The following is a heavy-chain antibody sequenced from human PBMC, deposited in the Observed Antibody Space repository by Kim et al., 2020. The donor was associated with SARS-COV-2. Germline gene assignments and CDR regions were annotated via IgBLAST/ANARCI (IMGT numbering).Heavy chain of an antibody. CDR3: ARWFGPDRQEIVGATKSIFGFDY. CDR2: INHSGST. J-gene: IGHJ4*02. D-gene: IGHD1-26*01. V-gene: IGHV4-34*01. CDR1: GGSFSGYY. Sequence: SETLSLTCAVYGGSFSGYYWSWIRQPPGKGLEWIGEINHSGSTNYNPSLKSRVTISVDTSKNQFSLKLSSVTAADTAVYYCARWFGPDRQEIVGATKSIFGFDYWGQGTLVTVSS.